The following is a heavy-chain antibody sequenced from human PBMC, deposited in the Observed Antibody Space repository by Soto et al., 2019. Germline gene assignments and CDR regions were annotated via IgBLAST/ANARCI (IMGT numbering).Heavy chain of an antibody. CDR3: AKDQSDSYYDSSGRDY. CDR2: ISGSGGST. Sequence: QPGGSLRLSCAASGFTFSSYAMSWVRQAPGKGLEWVSAISGSGGSTYYADSVKGRFTISRDNSKNTLYLQMNSLRAEDTAVYYCAKDQSDSYYDSSGRDYWGQGTLVTVSS. D-gene: IGHD3-22*01. J-gene: IGHJ4*02. CDR1: GFTFSSYA. V-gene: IGHV3-23*01.